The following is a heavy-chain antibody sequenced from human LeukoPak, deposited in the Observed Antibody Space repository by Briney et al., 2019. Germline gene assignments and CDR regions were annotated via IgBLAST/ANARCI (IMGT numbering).Heavy chain of an antibody. CDR2: ISGSGHNT. CDR1: GLTFSNYA. J-gene: IGHJ4*02. V-gene: IGHV3-23*01. CDR3: ARRTRDGYNSPIDY. D-gene: IGHD5-24*01. Sequence: GGSLSLSCAVSGLTFSNYAMTWVGQAAGQGLEYVAEISGSGHNTYYADSVQGRFTISRDNSKNTLYLQMNSLRAEDTAKYYCARRTRDGYNSPIDYWGQGTLVTVSS.